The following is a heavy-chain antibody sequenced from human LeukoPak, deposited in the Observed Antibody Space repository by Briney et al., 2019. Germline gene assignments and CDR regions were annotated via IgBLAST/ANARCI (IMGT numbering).Heavy chain of an antibody. J-gene: IGHJ6*02. V-gene: IGHV1-18*01. CDR3: ARASAAAGSMDV. D-gene: IGHD6-13*01. CDR2: FSAYNGNT. CDR1: GYPFRIYG. Sequence: GASVKVSCKASGYPFRIYGITWVRQAPGQGLEWMGWFSAYNGNTNYAQNLQGRVTMTTDTSTRTAYMELRSLRSDDTAVYYCARASAAAGSMDVWGQGTTVTVSS.